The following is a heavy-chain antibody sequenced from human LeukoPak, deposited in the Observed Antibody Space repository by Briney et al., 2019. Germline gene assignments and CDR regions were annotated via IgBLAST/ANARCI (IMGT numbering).Heavy chain of an antibody. CDR3: ASWPTPTRAPHYYYMDV. CDR1: GGTFSSYA. CDR2: IIPIFGTA. Sequence: SVKVSCKASGGTFSSYAISWVRQAPGQGLEWMGGIIPIFGTANYAQKFQGRVTITTDESTSTAYMELSSLRSEDTAVYYCASWPTPTRAPHYYYMDVWGKRTTVTISS. V-gene: IGHV1-69*05. J-gene: IGHJ6*03.